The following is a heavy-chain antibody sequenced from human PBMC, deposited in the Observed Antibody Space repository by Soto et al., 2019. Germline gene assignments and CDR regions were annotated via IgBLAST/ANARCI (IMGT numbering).Heavy chain of an antibody. J-gene: IGHJ5*02. V-gene: IGHV1-3*01. Sequence: ASVKVSCKASGYTFTSYAMHWVRQAPGQRLEWMGWINAGNGNTKYSQKFQGRVTITRDTSASTAYMELSSLRSEDTAVYYRARGGIAARPRWFDPWGQGTLVTV. CDR1: GYTFTSYA. CDR2: INAGNGNT. D-gene: IGHD6-6*01. CDR3: ARGGIAARPRWFDP.